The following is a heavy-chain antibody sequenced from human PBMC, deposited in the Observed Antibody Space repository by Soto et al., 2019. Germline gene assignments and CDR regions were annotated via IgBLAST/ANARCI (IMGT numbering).Heavy chain of an antibody. CDR3: ARDRNSRSSSGWYAY. D-gene: IGHD6-19*01. V-gene: IGHV1-46*01. J-gene: IGHJ4*02. CDR2: INPSGGST. CDR1: GYTFTTYF. Sequence: QVQLVQSGAEVVKSGASLKVSCKASGYTFTTYFLHWVRQAPGQGLEWMGMINPSGGSTNYAQKFQGRVTMTRDTSTSTVYMELSSLKFEDTAIYYCARDRNSRSSSGWYAYWGQGTLVSVSS.